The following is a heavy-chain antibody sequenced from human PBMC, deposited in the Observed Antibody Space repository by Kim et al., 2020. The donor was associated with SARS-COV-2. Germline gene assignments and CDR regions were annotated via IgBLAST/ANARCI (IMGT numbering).Heavy chain of an antibody. CDR2: ISYDGSNK. D-gene: IGHD3-10*01. V-gene: IGHV3-30*04. J-gene: IGHJ3*02. CDR1: GFTFSSYA. Sequence: GGSLRLSCAASGFTFSSYAMHWVRQAPGKGLEWVAVISYDGSNKYYADSVKGRFTISRDNSKNTLYLQMNSLRAEDTAVDYCARALYYGSGRGAFDIWG. CDR3: ARALYYGSGRGAFDI.